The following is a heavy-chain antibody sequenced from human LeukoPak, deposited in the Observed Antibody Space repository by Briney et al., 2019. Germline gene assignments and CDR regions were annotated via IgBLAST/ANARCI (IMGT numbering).Heavy chain of an antibody. Sequence: PGGSLRLSCAASGFTFSSYAMHWVRQAPGKGLEWVAVISYDGSNKYYADSVKGRFTISRDNSKNTLYLQMNSLRAEDTAVYYCASRLRYFDWLLEGEYYFDYWGQGTLVTVSS. CDR2: ISYDGSNK. CDR3: ASRLRYFDWLLEGEYYFDY. J-gene: IGHJ4*02. V-gene: IGHV3-30-3*01. D-gene: IGHD3-9*01. CDR1: GFTFSSYA.